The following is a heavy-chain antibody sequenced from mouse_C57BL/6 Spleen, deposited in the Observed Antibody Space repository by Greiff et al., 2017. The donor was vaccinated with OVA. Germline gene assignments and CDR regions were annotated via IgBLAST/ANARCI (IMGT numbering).Heavy chain of an antibody. J-gene: IGHJ4*01. V-gene: IGHV1-61*01. D-gene: IGHD1-1*01. CDR2: IYPSDSET. Sequence: VKLQQPGAELVRPGSSVKLSCKASGYTFTSYWMDWVKQRPGQGLEWIGNIYPSDSETHYNQKFKDKATLTVDKSSSTAYMQLSSLTSEDSAVYYCARLRYYAMDYWGQETSVTVSS. CDR1: GYTFTSYW. CDR3: ARLRYYAMDY.